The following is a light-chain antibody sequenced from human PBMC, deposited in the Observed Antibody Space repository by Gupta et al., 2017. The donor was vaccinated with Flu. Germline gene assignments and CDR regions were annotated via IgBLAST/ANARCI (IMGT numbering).Light chain of an antibody. CDR1: RSDIGSNF. V-gene: IGLV1-47*01. Sequence: RVTISCSGSRSDIGSNFVYWYQQFPGTAPKLLISRNSQRPSGVPARFSGSKSGTSTSLAISGLRSEDEANYYCAAWDDSLRGWVFGGGTKLTVL. J-gene: IGLJ3*02. CDR2: RNS. CDR3: AAWDDSLRGWV.